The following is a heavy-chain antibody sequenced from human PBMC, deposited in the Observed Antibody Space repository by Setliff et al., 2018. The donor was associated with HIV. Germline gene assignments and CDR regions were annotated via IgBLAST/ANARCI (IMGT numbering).Heavy chain of an antibody. CDR2: IIPIFGTA. V-gene: IGHV1-69*05. J-gene: IGHJ4*02. CDR3: ARKLERRRDPLTD. Sequence: SVKVSCKAAGGSFSSYSISWVRQAPGQGLEWMGGIIPIFGTAKYAQKFQGRVTITTDESISTTYMELSSLRSEDTAVYYCARKLERRRDPLTDWGQGTLVTVSS. CDR1: GGSFSSYS. D-gene: IGHD1-1*01.